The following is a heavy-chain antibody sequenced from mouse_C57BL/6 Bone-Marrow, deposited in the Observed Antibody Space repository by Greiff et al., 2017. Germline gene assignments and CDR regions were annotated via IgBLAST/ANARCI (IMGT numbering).Heavy chain of an antibody. V-gene: IGHV1-74*01. J-gene: IGHJ2*01. Sequence: QVQLQQPGAELVKPGASVTVSCKASGYTFTSYWMHWVKQRPGQGLEWIGRLHPSDSDTNYNQKFKGKATLTVDKSSSTAYMQLSSLTSEDSAVYYCAMRGYYGSSYGYFDYWGQGTTLTVSS. CDR1: GYTFTSYW. CDR3: AMRGYYGSSYGYFDY. D-gene: IGHD1-1*01. CDR2: LHPSDSDT.